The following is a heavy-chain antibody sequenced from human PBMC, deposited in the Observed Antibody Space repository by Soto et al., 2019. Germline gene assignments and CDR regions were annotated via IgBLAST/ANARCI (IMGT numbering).Heavy chain of an antibody. CDR3: AKEFQWELHAFDI. J-gene: IGHJ3*02. V-gene: IGHV3-30*02. D-gene: IGHD1-26*01. CDR1: GFTFSTYG. CDR2: MGNDGITT. Sequence: PVGPLRLSCAASGFTFSTYGMHWVRQAPGKGLEWVAVMGNDGITTFYADSVKGRFTISRDNSKNTLFLQMNSLRADDTAVYYCAKEFQWELHAFDIWGQGTMVTVSS.